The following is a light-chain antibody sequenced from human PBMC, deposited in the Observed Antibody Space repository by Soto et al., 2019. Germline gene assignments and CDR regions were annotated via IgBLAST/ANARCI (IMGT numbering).Light chain of an antibody. Sequence: SYELTQPPSVSVSPGQTASITCSGDKLGDKYACWYQQKPGQSPVLVIYKDSKRPSGIPERFACSNSGNTATLTISGTQAMDEADYYCQAWDSSTVVFGGGTKLTVL. J-gene: IGLJ2*01. CDR3: QAWDSSTVV. CDR1: KLGDKY. CDR2: KDS. V-gene: IGLV3-1*01.